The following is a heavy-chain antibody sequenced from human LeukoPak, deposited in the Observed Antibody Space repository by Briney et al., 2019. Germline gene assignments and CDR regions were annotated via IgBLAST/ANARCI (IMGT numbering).Heavy chain of an antibody. CDR1: GGSISSGGYY. CDR3: ARWHGDYDFYFYMDV. V-gene: IGHV4-30-2*01. J-gene: IGHJ6*03. D-gene: IGHD4-17*01. CDR2: IYHSGST. Sequence: SETLSLTCTVSGGSISSGGYYWSWIRQPPGKGLEWIGYIYHSGSTYYNPSLKSRVTISVDRSKNQFSLKLSSVTAADTAVYYCARWHGDYDFYFYMDVWGKGTTVTVSS.